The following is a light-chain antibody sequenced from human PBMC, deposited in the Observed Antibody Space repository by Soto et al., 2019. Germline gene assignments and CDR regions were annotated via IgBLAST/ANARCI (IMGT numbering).Light chain of an antibody. V-gene: IGKV3-15*01. CDR3: QQYNSWPPIT. CDR2: DAS. CDR1: ASVSRN. J-gene: IGKJ5*01. Sequence: EVVMTPSPATLSVSPGERATFSCRASASVSRNLAWYQQTPGQAPRLLIYDASTRATGIPDRFSGGGSGTEFTLTISSLQSDDFVVYYCQQYNSWPPITFGQGTRLEIK.